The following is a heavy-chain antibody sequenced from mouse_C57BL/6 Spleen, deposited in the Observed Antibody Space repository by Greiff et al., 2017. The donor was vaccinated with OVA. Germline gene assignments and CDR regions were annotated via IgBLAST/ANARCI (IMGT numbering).Heavy chain of an antibody. CDR1: GYTFTDYN. J-gene: IGHJ3*01. CDR3: ASPYGNYAWFAY. Sequence: VQLQQSGPELVKPGASVKMSCKASGYTFTDYNMHWVKQSHGKSLEWIGYINPNNGGTSYNQKFKGKATLTVNKSSSTAYMELRSLTSEDSAVYYCASPYGNYAWFAYWGQGTLVTVSA. V-gene: IGHV1-22*01. CDR2: INPNNGGT. D-gene: IGHD2-1*01.